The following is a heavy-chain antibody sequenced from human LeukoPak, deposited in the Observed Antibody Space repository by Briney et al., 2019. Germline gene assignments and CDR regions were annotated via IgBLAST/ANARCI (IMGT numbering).Heavy chain of an antibody. CDR1: GYTFTSYG. CDR2: IIPIFGTA. V-gene: IGHV1-69*13. Sequence: SVNVSCKASGYTFTSYGISWVRQAPGQGLEWMGGIIPIFGTANYAQKFQGRVTITADESTSTAYMELSSLRSEDTAVYYCARYRSPLEYYYYYYGMDVWGQGTTVTVSS. CDR3: ARYRSPLEYYYYYYGMDV. D-gene: IGHD3-3*01. J-gene: IGHJ6*02.